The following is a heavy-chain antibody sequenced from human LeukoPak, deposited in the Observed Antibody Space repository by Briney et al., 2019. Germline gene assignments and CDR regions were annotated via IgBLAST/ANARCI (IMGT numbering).Heavy chain of an antibody. CDR1: GGTFISYA. J-gene: IGHJ4*02. V-gene: IGHV1-69*13. CDR3: ARGSSPNYYDSSGLDY. CDR2: IIPIFGTA. Sequence: SVKVSCKASGGTFISYAISWVRQAPGQGLEWMGGIIPIFGTANYAQKFQGRVTITADESTSTAYMELSSLRSEDTAVYYCARGSSPNYYDSSGLDYWGQGTLVTVSS. D-gene: IGHD3-22*01.